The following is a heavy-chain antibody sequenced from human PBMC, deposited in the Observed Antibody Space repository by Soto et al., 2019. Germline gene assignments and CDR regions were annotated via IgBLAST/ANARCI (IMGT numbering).Heavy chain of an antibody. V-gene: IGHV1-2*02. Sequence: QVQLVQSGAEVKKPGASVKVSCKASGYTFTGYYMHWVRQAPGQGLEWMGWINPNSGGTNYAQKFQGRVTMTRDTSISTAYMELSRLRSDDTAVYYCARSTYYYDSSGYYQEFDYWGQGTLVTVSS. D-gene: IGHD3-22*01. CDR2: INPNSGGT. J-gene: IGHJ4*02. CDR3: ARSTYYYDSSGYYQEFDY. CDR1: GYTFTGYY.